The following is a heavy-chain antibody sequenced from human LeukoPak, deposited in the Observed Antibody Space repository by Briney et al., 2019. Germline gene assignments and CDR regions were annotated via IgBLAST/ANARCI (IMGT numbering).Heavy chain of an antibody. J-gene: IGHJ3*02. V-gene: IGHV1-18*01. Sequence: ASVKVSCKASGYTFIVYRVCWVRQAPGQGLEWMGWIDPDQGKIVTNYAKNLQGRVTMTRDSSTNTAYMELSSLRSDDTAMYYCARDWFCSGGYCSDVFDIWGQGTMVTVSS. D-gene: IGHD2-21*01. CDR3: ARDWFCSGGYCSDVFDI. CDR1: GYTFIVYR. CDR2: IDPDQGKIVT.